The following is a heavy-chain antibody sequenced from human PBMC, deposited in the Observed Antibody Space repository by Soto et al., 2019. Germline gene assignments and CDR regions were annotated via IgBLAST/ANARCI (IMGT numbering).Heavy chain of an antibody. D-gene: IGHD5-12*01. CDR3: TTDVWVSSSGYNY. CDR2: IKSKTDGGTT. Sequence: EVQLVESGGGLVKPGGSLRLSCAASGFTFSNAWMNWVRQAPGKGLEWVGRIKSKTDGGTTDYAAPVKGRFTISRDDSKNTLYLQMNSLKTEDTAVYYCTTDVWVSSSGYNYWGQGTLVTVSS. V-gene: IGHV3-15*07. J-gene: IGHJ4*02. CDR1: GFTFSNAW.